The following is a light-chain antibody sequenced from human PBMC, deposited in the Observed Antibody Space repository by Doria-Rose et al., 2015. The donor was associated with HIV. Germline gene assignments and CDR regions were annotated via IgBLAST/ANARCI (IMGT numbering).Light chain of an antibody. CDR2: GAS. Sequence: MTQSPSSLSASVGDRVTITCRASQGITDRLAWYQQRPGRVPKLLIYGASTLQSGVPSRFNGSGSGTDFTLTITSLQPEDAATYFCQKYDSAPLTFGQGTRLDI. J-gene: IGKJ5*01. CDR3: QKYDSAPLT. V-gene: IGKV1-27*01. CDR1: QGITDR.